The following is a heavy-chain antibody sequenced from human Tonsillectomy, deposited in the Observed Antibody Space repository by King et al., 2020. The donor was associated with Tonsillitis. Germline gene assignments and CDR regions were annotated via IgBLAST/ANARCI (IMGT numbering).Heavy chain of an antibody. CDR1: GFTFDDYT. Sequence: QLVQSGGVVVQPGGSLRLSCAASGFTFDDYTMHWVRQAPGKGLEWVSLISWDGGSTYYADSVKGRFTISRDNSKNSLYLQMNSLRTEDTALYYCAKDTGAVTGYRYFDYWGQGTLVTVSS. CDR2: ISWDGGST. CDR3: AKDTGAVTGYRYFDY. D-gene: IGHD3-9*01. V-gene: IGHV3-43*01. J-gene: IGHJ4*02.